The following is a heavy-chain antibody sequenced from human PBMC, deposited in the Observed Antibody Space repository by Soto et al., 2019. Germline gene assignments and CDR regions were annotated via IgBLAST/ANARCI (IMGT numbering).Heavy chain of an antibody. J-gene: IGHJ4*02. CDR2: INPNSGGT. Sequence: QVQLVQSGAAVKKPGASVKVSCKASGYTFTDYYVHWVRQAPGQGLEWMGWINPNSGGTKSAQKFQGRVTMTRDTSISTAYMELSRLRSDDTAVYYCARRKGDYYDSSGYHHYFDYWGQGTLVTVSS. CDR3: ARRKGDYYDSSGYHHYFDY. V-gene: IGHV1-2*02. D-gene: IGHD3-22*01. CDR1: GYTFTDYY.